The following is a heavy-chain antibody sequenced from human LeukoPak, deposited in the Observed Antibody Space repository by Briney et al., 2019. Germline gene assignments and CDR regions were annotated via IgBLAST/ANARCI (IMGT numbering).Heavy chain of an antibody. V-gene: IGHV3-33*01. CDR1: GFTFSSYG. Sequence: PGGSLRLSCAASGFTFSSYGMHWVRQAPGKGLEGVAVIWYDGSNKYYADSVRGRFTISRDNSKNTLYLQMNSLRAEDTAVYYCARDPGVVVITDHFDYWGQGTLVTVSS. CDR3: ARDPGVVVITDHFDY. CDR2: IWYDGSNK. J-gene: IGHJ4*02. D-gene: IGHD3-22*01.